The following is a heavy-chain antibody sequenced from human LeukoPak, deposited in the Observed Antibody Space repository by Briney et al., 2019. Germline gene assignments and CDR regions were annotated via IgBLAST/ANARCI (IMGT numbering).Heavy chain of an antibody. Sequence: SQTLSPTCTVSGGSISSGDYYWSWIRQPRGKGLEWIGYIYYSGSTYYNPSLKSRVTISVDTSKNQFSLKLSSVTAADTAVYYCAREAICVDIVVVPEHDAFDISGQGTMVTVSS. J-gene: IGHJ3*02. D-gene: IGHD2-2*01. CDR2: IYYSGST. CDR3: AREAICVDIVVVPEHDAFDI. V-gene: IGHV4-30-4*08. CDR1: GGSISSGDYY.